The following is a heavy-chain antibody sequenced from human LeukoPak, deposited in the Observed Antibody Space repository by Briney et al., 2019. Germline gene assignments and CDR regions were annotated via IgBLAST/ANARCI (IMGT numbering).Heavy chain of an antibody. V-gene: IGHV1-2*02. CDR1: GYTFTGYY. CDR3: ARGTGRGYNFGY. D-gene: IGHD2-8*02. J-gene: IGHJ4*02. Sequence: ASVKVSCKASGYTFTGYYIHWVRQAAGQGLEWMGWINPNNGATDYAQNFQGRVTMTRDTSISTAYMELSRLRSDDTAVYYCARGTGRGYNFGYWGQGTLVTVSS. CDR2: INPNNGAT.